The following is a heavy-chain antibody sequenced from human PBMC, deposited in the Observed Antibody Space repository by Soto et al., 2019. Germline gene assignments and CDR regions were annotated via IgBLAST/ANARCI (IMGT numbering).Heavy chain of an antibody. V-gene: IGHV3-48*02. J-gene: IGHJ6*02. CDR3: ARSLNLGYCSGCSCYSNQPRGYYYGMDV. Sequence: GGSLRLSCGAAGFTFSTYNMNWVRQAPGQGLEWISYIGSGSDPIYYADSVKGRFTKSRDDAKNSLILQMNSLRDEDTAVYYCARSLNLGYCSGCSCYSNQPRGYYYGMDVWGLGTTVTVSS. CDR2: IGSGSDPI. D-gene: IGHD2-15*01. CDR1: GFTFSTYN.